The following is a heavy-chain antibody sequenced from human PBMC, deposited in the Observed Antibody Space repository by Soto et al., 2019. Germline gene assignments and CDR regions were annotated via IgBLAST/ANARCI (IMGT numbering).Heavy chain of an antibody. D-gene: IGHD2-15*01. J-gene: IGHJ6*02. CDR1: GGTFSTYA. V-gene: IGHV1-69*01. Sequence: QVQLVQSGAEVKKPGSSVKVSCKAPGGTFSTYAISWVRQAPGHGLEWMGGVIPIFGTPKYAQKFQGRVTITADESTSTGYMELRSLRSEDTAVYYCARSQGGSSSLDIYYYYYYGMYVWGQGTTVTVSS. CDR2: VIPIFGTP. CDR3: ARSQGGSSSLDIYYYYYYGMYV.